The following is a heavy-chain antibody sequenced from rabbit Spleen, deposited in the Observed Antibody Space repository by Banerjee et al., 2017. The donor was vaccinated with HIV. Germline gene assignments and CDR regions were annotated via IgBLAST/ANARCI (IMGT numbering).Heavy chain of an antibody. Sequence: QQQLEESGGGLVKPGGTLTLTCKASGIDFSSYYYMCWVRQPPGKGLEWIGIIYATFDTTYYASWVNGRFTISSDNAQNTVDLQVNSLTAADTATYFCAREDVGGSYTLWGPGTLVTVS. CDR1: GIDFSSYYY. CDR2: IYATFDTT. D-gene: IGHD1-1*01. CDR3: AREDVGGSYTL. V-gene: IGHV1S43*01. J-gene: IGHJ4*01.